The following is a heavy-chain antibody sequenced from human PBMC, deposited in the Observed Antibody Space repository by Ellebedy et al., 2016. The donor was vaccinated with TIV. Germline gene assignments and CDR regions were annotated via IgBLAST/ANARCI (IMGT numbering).Heavy chain of an antibody. D-gene: IGHD2-15*01. CDR1: GGTFSSYA. J-gene: IGHJ4*02. Sequence: ASVKVSCKASGGTFSSYAISWVRQAPGQGLEWMGGIIPIFGTANYAQKFQGRVTITADESTSTAYMELSSLRSEDTAMYYCARDYCSGGSCYRFDYWGQGTLVTVSS. V-gene: IGHV1-69*13. CDR3: ARDYCSGGSCYRFDY. CDR2: IIPIFGTA.